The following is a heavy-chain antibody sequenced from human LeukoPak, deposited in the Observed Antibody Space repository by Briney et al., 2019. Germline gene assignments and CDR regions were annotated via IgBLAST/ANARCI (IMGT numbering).Heavy chain of an antibody. D-gene: IGHD2-2*01. V-gene: IGHV3-33*06. CDR1: GFTFSSYG. CDR3: AKESGYCSSTSCFADAFDI. CDR2: IWYDGSNK. J-gene: IGHJ3*02. Sequence: GGSLRLSCAASGFTFSSYGMHWVRQAPGKGLEWVAMIWYDGSNKHYADSVKGRLTISRDNSKNTLYLQMNSLRAEDTAVYYCAKESGYCSSTSCFADAFDIWGQGTVVTVSS.